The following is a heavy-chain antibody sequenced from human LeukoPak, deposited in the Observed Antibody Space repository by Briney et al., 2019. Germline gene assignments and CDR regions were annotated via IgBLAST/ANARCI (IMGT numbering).Heavy chain of an antibody. D-gene: IGHD2-2*01. CDR2: ISAYNGNT. CDR3: ARKKYPSRYCSSTSCQGDAFDI. J-gene: IGHJ3*02. CDR1: GYTFTSYG. V-gene: IGHV1-18*01. Sequence: ASVKVSCKASGYTFTSYGISWVRQAPGQGLEWMGWISAYNGNTNYAQKFQGRVTMTTDTSTSTAYMELRSLRSDDTAVYYCARKKYPSRYCSSTSCQGDAFDIWGQGTMVTVSS.